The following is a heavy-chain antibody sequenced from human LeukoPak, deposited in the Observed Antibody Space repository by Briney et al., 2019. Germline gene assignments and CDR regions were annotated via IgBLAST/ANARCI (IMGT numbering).Heavy chain of an antibody. J-gene: IGHJ4*02. V-gene: IGHV3-23*01. CDR1: GFTFSSYA. CDR2: ISGSGGST. Sequence: PGGSLRLSCAASGFTFSSYAMSWVRQAPGQGLEWVSTISGSGGSTYYADSVKGRFTISRDNPKNTLYLQMNSLRAEDTAVYYCARGRASYFDYWGQGTLVTVSS. CDR3: ARGRASYFDY.